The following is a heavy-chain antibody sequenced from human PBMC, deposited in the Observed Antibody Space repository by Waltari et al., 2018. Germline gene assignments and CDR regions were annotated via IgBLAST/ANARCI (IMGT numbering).Heavy chain of an antibody. D-gene: IGHD6-19*01. CDR1: GFTFSNYA. V-gene: IGHV3-23*01. J-gene: IGHJ4*02. Sequence: EVQLLESGGDLVQPGGSLRLSCAASGFTFSNYALSWVRQAPGRGCEWVSAISGNGGDTYYADYVKGRFTISRDNSKNTLYVQMTSLRADDTAVYYCAKADGGWNHDYWGQGTLVTVSS. CDR2: ISGNGGDT. CDR3: AKADGGWNHDY.